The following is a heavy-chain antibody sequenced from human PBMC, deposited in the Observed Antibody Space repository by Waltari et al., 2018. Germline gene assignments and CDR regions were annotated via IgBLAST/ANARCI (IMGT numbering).Heavy chain of an antibody. CDR2: IGKPADPI. V-gene: IGHV3-11*04. D-gene: IGHD1-1*01. Sequence: QVERVGSGGCWVKPGGSLTLSCTAAGCVFTQYYMRWIRQSPGMRLEWVSYIGKPADPIYYADSVRGRFTMSRDNSKNSVYLHMNDLRVEDTAIYYCARDSSSAYQLPDTWGQGTLVTVSS. CDR3: ARDSSSAYQLPDT. J-gene: IGHJ5*02. CDR1: GCVFTQYY.